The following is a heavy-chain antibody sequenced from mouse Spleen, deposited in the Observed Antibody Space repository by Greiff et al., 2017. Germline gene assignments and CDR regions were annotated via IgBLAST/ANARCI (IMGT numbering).Heavy chain of an antibody. D-gene: IGHD1-1*01. Sequence: VQLKESGPGLVAPSQSLSITCTVSGFSLTSYGVHWVRQPPGKGLEWLGVIWAGGSTNYNSALMSRLSISKDNSKSQVFLKMNSLQTDDTAMYYCARYYGSSPAYAMDYWGQGTSVTVSS. J-gene: IGHJ4*01. V-gene: IGHV2-9*02. CDR3: ARYYGSSPAYAMDY. CDR1: GFSLTSYG. CDR2: IWAGGST.